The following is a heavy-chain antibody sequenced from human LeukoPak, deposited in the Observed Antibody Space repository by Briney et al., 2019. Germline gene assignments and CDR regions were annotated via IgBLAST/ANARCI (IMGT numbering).Heavy chain of an antibody. CDR3: ARATHRAGDAFDI. CDR2: ISGYNGNT. Sequence: ASVKVSCKASGYTFTNYGISWVRQARGQGLEWMGWISGYNGNTNNAQKFRGRVTMTTDTSTSTAYMEMRSLRSDDTAVYYCARATHRAGDAFDIWGQGTMVTVSS. J-gene: IGHJ3*02. CDR1: GYTFTNYG. D-gene: IGHD3-10*01. V-gene: IGHV1-18*01.